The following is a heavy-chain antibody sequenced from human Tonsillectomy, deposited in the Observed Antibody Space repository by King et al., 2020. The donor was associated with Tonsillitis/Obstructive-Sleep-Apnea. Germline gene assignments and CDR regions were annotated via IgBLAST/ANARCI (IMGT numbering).Heavy chain of an antibody. CDR3: AREGDDAFDI. J-gene: IGHJ3*02. CDR2: IDYSGST. V-gene: IGHV4-59*01. D-gene: IGHD3-16*01. CDR1: GGSISSYY. Sequence: QLQESGPRLVKPSETLSLTCTVSGGSISSYYWSWLRQAPGKGLEWIGYIDYSGSTNYNPSLKSRVTTSVDTSRNQFSLKLSAVTAADTAVYYCAREGDDAFDIWGQGTMVTVSS.